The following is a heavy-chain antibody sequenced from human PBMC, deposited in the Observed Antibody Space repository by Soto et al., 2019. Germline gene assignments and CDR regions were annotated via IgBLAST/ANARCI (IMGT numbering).Heavy chain of an antibody. CDR2: IIPVFGTP. J-gene: IGHJ4*02. CDR3: ARDVGTMIDEFGY. V-gene: IGHV1-69*15. Sequence: QVQLVQSGAEVRKPGSSVKVSCKASGGTFSRYAVSWVRQAPGQGLDWMGTIIPVFGTPKYAQNFQGRVTITADESTSTVYMELTSLRSEDTAVYYCARDVGTMIDEFGYWGQGTLVTVSS. CDR1: GGTFSRYA. D-gene: IGHD3-22*01.